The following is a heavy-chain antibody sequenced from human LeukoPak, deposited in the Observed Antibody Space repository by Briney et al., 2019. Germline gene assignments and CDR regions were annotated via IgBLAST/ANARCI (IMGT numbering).Heavy chain of an antibody. CDR3: ARLGASDY. CDR1: GYTSTNYY. D-gene: IGHD2-2*01. Sequence: ASVKVSCKASGYTSTNYYLHWMRQAPGQGLEWMGWINFNNGGTKSAQRVQGRVTMTRDTSISTAYMELSSLRSDDTAVYYCARLGASDYRGQGTLVIVSS. J-gene: IGHJ4*02. V-gene: IGHV1-2*02. CDR2: INFNNGGT.